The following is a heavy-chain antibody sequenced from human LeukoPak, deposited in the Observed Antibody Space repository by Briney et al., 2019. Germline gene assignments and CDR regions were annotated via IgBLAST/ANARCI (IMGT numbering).Heavy chain of an antibody. CDR1: GGSFSGYY. Sequence: SETLSLTCAVYGGSFSGYYWSWIRQPPGKGLEWIGGINHGGSTNYNPSLKSRVTISADTSKNQFSPKLTSMTAADTAVYYCARVSGYCGDGVCRFDYWGRGTLVTVSS. CDR3: ARVSGYCGDGVCRFDY. J-gene: IGHJ4*02. CDR2: INHGGST. D-gene: IGHD2-8*01. V-gene: IGHV4-34*01.